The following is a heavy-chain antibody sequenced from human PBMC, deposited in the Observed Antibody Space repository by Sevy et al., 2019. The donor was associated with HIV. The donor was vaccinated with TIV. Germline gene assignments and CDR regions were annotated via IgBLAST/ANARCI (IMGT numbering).Heavy chain of an antibody. CDR3: AREYYDSSGYYEEDYYYYGMDV. V-gene: IGHV4-34*01. CDR1: GGSFSDYY. D-gene: IGHD3-22*01. CDR2: INRSGST. Sequence: SETLSLTCAVYGGSFSDYYWSWIRLPPGKGLEWIGEINRSGSTNYNPSLKSRVTVSVDTSKNQFSLKLSSVTAADTAVYYCAREYYDSSGYYEEDYYYYGMDVWGQGTTVTVSS. J-gene: IGHJ6*02.